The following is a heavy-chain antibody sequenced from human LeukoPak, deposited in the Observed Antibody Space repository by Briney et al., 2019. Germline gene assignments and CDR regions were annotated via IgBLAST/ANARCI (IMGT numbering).Heavy chain of an antibody. Sequence: GSLRLSCAASGFTFSSYAMSWVRQAPGKGLEWIGSVYSTGHTNYNLSLKSRVTMSIDTSKNQLSLKLTSVTAADTAMYYCARHHTSSKPIDYWGQGTLVTVSS. CDR1: GFTFSSYA. CDR3: ARHHTSSKPIDY. D-gene: IGHD3-16*01. J-gene: IGHJ4*02. V-gene: IGHV4-39*01. CDR2: VYSTGHT.